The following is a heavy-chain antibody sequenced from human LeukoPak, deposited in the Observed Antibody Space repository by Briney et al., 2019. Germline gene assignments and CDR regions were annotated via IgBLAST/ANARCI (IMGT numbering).Heavy chain of an antibody. V-gene: IGHV3-7*01. Sequence: PGGSLRLSCTASGFTFSSYWMSRVRQAPGKGLEWVASIRQAGNEKFYVDAVKGRFTISRDNTKNSVSLQMNSLRAEDTAVYYCARDRYYDSSGYSNWGQGTLVTVSS. CDR1: GFTFSSYW. J-gene: IGHJ4*02. D-gene: IGHD3-22*01. CDR2: IRQAGNEK. CDR3: ARDRYYDSSGYSN.